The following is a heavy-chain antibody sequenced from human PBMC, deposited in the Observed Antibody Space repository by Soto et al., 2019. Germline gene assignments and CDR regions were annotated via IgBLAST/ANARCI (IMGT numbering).Heavy chain of an antibody. CDR3: ARDNGYYDILTGSYYYYGMDV. V-gene: IGHV4-30-4*01. Sequence: PSETLSLTCTVSGGSISSGDYYWSWIRQPPGKGLEWIGYIYYSGSTYYNPSLKSRVTISVDTSKNQFSLKLSSVTAADTAVYYCARDNGYYDILTGSYYYYGMDVWGQGTTVTVSS. D-gene: IGHD3-9*01. CDR2: IYYSGST. CDR1: GGSISSGDYY. J-gene: IGHJ6*02.